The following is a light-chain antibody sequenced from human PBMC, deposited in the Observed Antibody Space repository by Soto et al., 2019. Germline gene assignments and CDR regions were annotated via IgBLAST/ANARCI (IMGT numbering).Light chain of an antibody. CDR1: QSVSSW. CDR2: KAS. J-gene: IGKJ1*01. V-gene: IGKV1-5*03. CDR3: QQYNSYSRT. Sequence: DIQMTQSPSTLSASVGERVTITCRASQSVSSWLAWCQQKPGKAPKLLIYKASSLQSGVSSRFRGGGSGTEFTLTISSLQPDDFATYYCQQYNSYSRTFGQGTKVDI.